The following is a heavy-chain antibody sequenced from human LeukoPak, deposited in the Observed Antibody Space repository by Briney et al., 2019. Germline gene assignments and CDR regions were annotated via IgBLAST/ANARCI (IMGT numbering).Heavy chain of an antibody. V-gene: IGHV4-30-4*01. CDR1: GGSISSGDYY. D-gene: IGHD3-22*01. CDR2: MYYSGST. Sequence: SETLSLTCTVSGGSISSGDYYWSWIRQPPGKGLEWITYMYYSGSTYYNPSLKSRVTMSADTSKNQLSLKLSSVTAADTAVYYCARPYYYDSRIDPWGQGILVTISS. J-gene: IGHJ5*02. CDR3: ARPYYYDSRIDP.